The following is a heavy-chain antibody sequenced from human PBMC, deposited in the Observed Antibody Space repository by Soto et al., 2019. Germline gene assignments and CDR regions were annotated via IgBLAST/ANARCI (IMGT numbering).Heavy chain of an antibody. Sequence: PGGSLRLSCAASGFTFSSYGMHWVRQAPGKGLEWVAVISYDGSNKYYADSVKGRFAISRDNSKNTLYLQMNSLRAEDTAVYYCAKDEGYYYDSSGYYEGPPLFDYWGQGTLVTVSS. CDR1: GFTFSSYG. V-gene: IGHV3-30*18. J-gene: IGHJ4*02. CDR2: ISYDGSNK. CDR3: AKDEGYYYDSSGYYEGPPLFDY. D-gene: IGHD3-22*01.